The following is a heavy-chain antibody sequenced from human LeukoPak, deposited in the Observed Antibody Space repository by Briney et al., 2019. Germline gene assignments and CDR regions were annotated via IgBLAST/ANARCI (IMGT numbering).Heavy chain of an antibody. CDR3: ANIRSGSIDY. CDR2: IWYDGSNK. V-gene: IGHV3-33*06. D-gene: IGHD1-14*01. Sequence: GGSLRLSCAASGFSFSSYGMHWVRQAPGKGLEWVAVIWYDGSNKYYADSVKGRFTISRDNSKNTLYLQMNSLRAEDTAVYYCANIRSGSIDYWGQGTLVTVSS. CDR1: GFSFSSYG. J-gene: IGHJ4*02.